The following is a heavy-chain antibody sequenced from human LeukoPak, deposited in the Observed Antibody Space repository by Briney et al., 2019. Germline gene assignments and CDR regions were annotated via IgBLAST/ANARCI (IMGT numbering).Heavy chain of an antibody. Sequence: SETLSLTCTVSGGSISSYYWSWIRQPAGKGLEWIGRIYTSGSTNYNPSLKSRVTMSVDTSKNQFSLKLSSVTAADTAVYYCARTTEGGYTYDFFYYYYMDVWGKGTTVTISS. CDR2: IYTSGST. J-gene: IGHJ6*03. V-gene: IGHV4-4*07. CDR1: GGSISSYY. CDR3: ARTTEGGYTYDFFYYYYMDV. D-gene: IGHD5-18*01.